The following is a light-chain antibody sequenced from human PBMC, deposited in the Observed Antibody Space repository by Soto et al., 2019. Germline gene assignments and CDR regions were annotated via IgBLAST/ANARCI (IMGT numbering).Light chain of an antibody. CDR2: HAY. CDR3: QKYNSYPWK. V-gene: IGKV1-5*01. Sequence: TQSPSTLSASVGDRVTITFRASQSISNCLAWYQQKPGKAPKLLIYHAYSLESGVPSRFSGSESGTEFTLTINSLQPDDFATYYCQKYNSYPWKFGQGTKVDIK. J-gene: IGKJ1*01. CDR1: QSISNC.